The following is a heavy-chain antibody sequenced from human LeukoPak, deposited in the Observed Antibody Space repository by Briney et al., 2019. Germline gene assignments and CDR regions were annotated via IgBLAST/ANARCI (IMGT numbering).Heavy chain of an antibody. CDR2: IKEDGSEK. D-gene: IGHD3-3*01. J-gene: IGHJ4*02. CDR1: GFIFPSYW. CDR3: ARVRVFGVVPNDY. V-gene: IGHV3-7*01. Sequence: GGSLRLSCTGSGFIFPSYWMSWVRQAPGKGLEWVANIKEDGSEKYYVDSVKGRFTTSRDNAKKSLFLEMNSLRDEDTAVYYCARVRVFGVVPNDYWGQGTLVTVSS.